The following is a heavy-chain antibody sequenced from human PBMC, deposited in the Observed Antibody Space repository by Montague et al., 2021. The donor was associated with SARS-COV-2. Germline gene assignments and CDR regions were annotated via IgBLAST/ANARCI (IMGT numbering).Heavy chain of an antibody. Sequence: SETLSLTCAVYVGSFSGYYWSWIRQSPGKGLEWVGEINHTGSTKYNPSLKSRVTISVDTSKNQFSLKLSSVSAADTAVYYCARADCGGNRYWYFDLWGRGTLVTVSS. CDR1: VGSFSGYY. CDR2: INHTGST. D-gene: IGHD4-23*01. V-gene: IGHV4-34*01. CDR3: ARADCGGNRYWYFDL. J-gene: IGHJ2*01.